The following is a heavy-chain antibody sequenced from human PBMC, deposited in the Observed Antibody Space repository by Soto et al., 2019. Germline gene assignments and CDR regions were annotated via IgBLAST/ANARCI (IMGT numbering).Heavy chain of an antibody. CDR2: INHSGST. CDR1: GGSFSGYY. Sequence: SETLSLTCAVYGGSFSGYYWSWIRQPPGKGLEWIGEINHSGSTNYNPSLKSRVTISVDTSKNQFSLKLSSVTAADTAVYYCARGKLRYYYDSSGFDYWGQGTLVTVSS. J-gene: IGHJ4*02. V-gene: IGHV4-34*01. D-gene: IGHD3-22*01. CDR3: ARGKLRYYYDSSGFDY.